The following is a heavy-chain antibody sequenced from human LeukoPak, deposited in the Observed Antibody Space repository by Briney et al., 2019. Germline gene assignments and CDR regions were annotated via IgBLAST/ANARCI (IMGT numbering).Heavy chain of an antibody. CDR1: GFTFSSYA. D-gene: IGHD3-10*01. CDR2: ISYDGSNK. J-gene: IGHJ6*02. Sequence: PGGSLRLSCAASGFTFSSYAMHWVRQAPGKGLEWVAVISYDGSNKYYADSVKGRFTISRDNSKNTLYLQMNSLRAEDTAVYYCARGLQTYYYGSGSYYNPAGMFSSGMDVWGQGTTVTVSS. V-gene: IGHV3-30*04. CDR3: ARGLQTYYYGSGSYYNPAGMFSSGMDV.